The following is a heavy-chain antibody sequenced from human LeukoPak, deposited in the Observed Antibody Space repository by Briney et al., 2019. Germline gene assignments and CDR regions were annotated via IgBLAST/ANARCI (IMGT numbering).Heavy chain of an antibody. J-gene: IGHJ4*02. V-gene: IGHV1-46*01. CDR2: INPSGGST. CDR3: ARDEYANDIVVVPAAPFDY. D-gene: IGHD2-2*01. Sequence: ASVKVSCKASGYTFTSYYMHWVRQAPGQGLEWMGIINPSGGSTSYAQKFQGRVTMTRDTSTSTVYMELSSLRSEDTAVYYCARDEYANDIVVVPAAPFDYWGQGTLVTVSS. CDR1: GYTFTSYY.